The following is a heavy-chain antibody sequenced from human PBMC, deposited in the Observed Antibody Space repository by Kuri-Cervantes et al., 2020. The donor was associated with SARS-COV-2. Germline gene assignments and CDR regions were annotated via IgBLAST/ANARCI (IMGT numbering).Heavy chain of an antibody. D-gene: IGHD3-3*01. CDR2: INHSGST. J-gene: IGHJ6*03. Sequence: SQTLSLTCAVYGGSFSGYYWSWIRQPPGKGLEWIGEINHSGSTNYNPSLKSRVTISVDTSKNQFSLKLSSVTAADTAVYYCAKSGNTPYYYDFWSGYYTDTIDYYYYMDVWGKGTTVTVSS. CDR3: AKSGNTPYYYDFWSGYYTDTIDYYYYMDV. CDR1: GGSFSGYY. V-gene: IGHV4-34*01.